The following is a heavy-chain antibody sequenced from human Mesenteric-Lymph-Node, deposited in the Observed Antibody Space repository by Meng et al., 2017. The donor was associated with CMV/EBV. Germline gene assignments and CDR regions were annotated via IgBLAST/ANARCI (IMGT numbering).Heavy chain of an antibody. CDR3: ARDSTALRAFDY. D-gene: IGHD1-1*01. V-gene: IGHV4-31*02. J-gene: IGHJ4*02. Sequence: VSGGSIRSGGYYWSWIRQHPGKGLEWVGHISYSGNAYYLPSLKSRLSISVDTSKNHFSLRLTSVTAADTAVYYCARDSTALRAFDYWGQGTLVTVSS. CDR1: GGSIRSGGYY. CDR2: ISYSGNA.